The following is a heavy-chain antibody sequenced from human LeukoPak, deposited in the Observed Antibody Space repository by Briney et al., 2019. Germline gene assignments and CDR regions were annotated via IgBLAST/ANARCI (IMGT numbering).Heavy chain of an antibody. Sequence: SETLPLTCTVSGGSISSSSYYWGWIRQPPGKGLEWIGSIYYSGSTYYNPSLKSRVTISVDTSKNQFSLKLSSVTAADTAVYYCARQADSSGFIFPDAFDIWGQGTMVTVSS. CDR3: ARQADSSGFIFPDAFDI. J-gene: IGHJ3*02. V-gene: IGHV4-39*07. D-gene: IGHD3-22*01. CDR2: IYYSGST. CDR1: GGSISSSSYY.